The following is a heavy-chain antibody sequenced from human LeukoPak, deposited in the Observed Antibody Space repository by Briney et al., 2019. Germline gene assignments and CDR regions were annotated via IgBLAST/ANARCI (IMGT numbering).Heavy chain of an antibody. D-gene: IGHD4-11*01. Sequence: SETLPLTCTVSGGSISSGGYYWSWIRQHPGKGLEWIGYIYYSGSTYYNPSLKSRVTISVDTSKNQFSLKLSSVTAADTAVYYCARQDYIEAYFGYWGQGTLVTVSS. V-gene: IGHV4-31*03. CDR1: GGSISSGGYY. CDR3: ARQDYIEAYFGY. CDR2: IYYSGST. J-gene: IGHJ4*02.